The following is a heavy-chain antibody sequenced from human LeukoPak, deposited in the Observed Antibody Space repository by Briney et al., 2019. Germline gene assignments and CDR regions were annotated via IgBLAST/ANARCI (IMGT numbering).Heavy chain of an antibody. V-gene: IGHV3-23*01. CDR2: ISGSGGST. D-gene: IGHD3-22*01. J-gene: IGHJ4*02. Sequence: PGGSLRLSCAASGFTFSSYAMSWVRQAPGKGLEWVSAISGSGGSTYYADSVKGRFTISRDNSKDTLYLQMNGLRAEDTAVYYCAKDSGTMIVVTWSDYFDYWGQGTLVTVSS. CDR3: AKDSGTMIVVTWSDYFDY. CDR1: GFTFSSYA.